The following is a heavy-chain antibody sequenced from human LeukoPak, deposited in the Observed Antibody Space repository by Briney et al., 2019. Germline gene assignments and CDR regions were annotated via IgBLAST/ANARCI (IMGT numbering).Heavy chain of an antibody. CDR3: ARGGTELGFDY. J-gene: IGHJ4*02. D-gene: IGHD7-27*01. CDR2: IYHSGST. CDR1: GYSISSGYY. V-gene: IGHV4-38-2*02. Sequence: PSETLSLACTVSGYSISSGYYWGWIRQPPGKGLEWIGYIYHSGSTYYNPSLKSRVTISVDRSKNQFSLKLSSVTAADTAVYYCARGGTELGFDYWGQGTLVTVSS.